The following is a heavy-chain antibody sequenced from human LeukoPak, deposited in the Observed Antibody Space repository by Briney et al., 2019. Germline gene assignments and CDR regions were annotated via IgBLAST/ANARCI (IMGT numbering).Heavy chain of an antibody. J-gene: IGHJ6*03. CDR3: ARGVTGPYYYYYYMDV. D-gene: IGHD2-8*02. V-gene: IGHV4-59*01. CDR1: GGSISSYY. Sequence: NPSETLSLTCTVSGGSISSYYWSWIRQPPGKGLGWIGYIYYSGSTNYNPSLKSRVTISVDTSKNQFSLKLSSVTAADTAVYYCARGVTGPYYYYYYMDVWGKGTTVTVSS. CDR2: IYYSGST.